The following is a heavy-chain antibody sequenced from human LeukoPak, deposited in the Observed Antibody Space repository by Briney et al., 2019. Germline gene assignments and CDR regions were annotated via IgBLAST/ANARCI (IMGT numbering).Heavy chain of an antibody. Sequence: GASVKVSCKASGGTFSSYAISWVRQAPGQGLEWMGWISAYNGNTNYAQKLQGRVTMTTDTSTSTAYMELRSLRSDDTAVYYCAREGLLYYTIFGVVTPYYYYMDVWGKGTTVTVSS. D-gene: IGHD3-3*01. CDR2: ISAYNGNT. V-gene: IGHV1-18*01. J-gene: IGHJ6*03. CDR3: AREGLLYYTIFGVVTPYYYYMDV. CDR1: GGTFSSYA.